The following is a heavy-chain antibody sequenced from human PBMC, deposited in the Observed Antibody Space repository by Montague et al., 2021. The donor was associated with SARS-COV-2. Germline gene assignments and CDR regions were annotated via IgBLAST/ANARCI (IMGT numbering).Heavy chain of an antibody. J-gene: IGHJ6*02. Sequence: SETLSLTCTVSGGSISNYYWTWIRQPAGKGLEWIGRLYTSGSTTYNPSXXSRVTMSVDTSKNQFSLNVTSVTAADTAIYYCARESGYSSGWRYYYAMDVWGQGTTVTVS. D-gene: IGHD6-19*01. CDR1: GGSISNYY. CDR3: ARESGYSSGWRYYYAMDV. CDR2: LYTSGST. V-gene: IGHV4-4*07.